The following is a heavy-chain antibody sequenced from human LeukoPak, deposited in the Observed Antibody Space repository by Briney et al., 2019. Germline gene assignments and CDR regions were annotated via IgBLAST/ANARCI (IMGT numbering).Heavy chain of an antibody. V-gene: IGHV1-8*01. Sequence: GASVKVSCKASGYTSTSYDINWVRQATGQGLEWMGWMNPNSGNTGYAQKFQGRVTMTRNTSISTAYMELSSLRSEDTAVYYCARVSGRADAFDIWGQGTMVTVSS. CDR1: GYTSTSYD. J-gene: IGHJ3*02. D-gene: IGHD6-25*01. CDR3: ARVSGRADAFDI. CDR2: MNPNSGNT.